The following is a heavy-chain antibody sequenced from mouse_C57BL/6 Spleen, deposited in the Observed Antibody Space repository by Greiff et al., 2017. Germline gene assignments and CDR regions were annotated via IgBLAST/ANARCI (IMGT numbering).Heavy chain of an antibody. CDR1: GYAFSSSW. V-gene: IGHV1-82*01. Sequence: VQMQPSGPELVKPGASVKISCKASGYAFSSSWMKWVKQRPGKGLEWMGRIYPGDGVTNYNGKFKGKATLTAYKSSSTAYMQRSSLTSEDSAVYFCARTGWYFDVWGTGTTVTVSS. CDR3: ARTGWYFDV. J-gene: IGHJ1*03. CDR2: IYPGDGVT.